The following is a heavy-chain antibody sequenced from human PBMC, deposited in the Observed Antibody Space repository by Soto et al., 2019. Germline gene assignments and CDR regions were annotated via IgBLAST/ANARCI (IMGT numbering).Heavy chain of an antibody. CDR2: IYYSGNT. CDR1: GGSISSGDYY. V-gene: IGHV4-30-4*01. Sequence: SVTLSLNCTVCGGSISSGDYYWGWIRQPPGKGLEWIGYIYYSGNTYYNPSLKSRVTISVDTSKNQLSLKLSSVTVADTAVYYCARVGGSGGAYYYYYGMDVWGQGTTVTVSS. D-gene: IGHD3-10*01. CDR3: ARVGGSGGAYYYYYGMDV. J-gene: IGHJ6*02.